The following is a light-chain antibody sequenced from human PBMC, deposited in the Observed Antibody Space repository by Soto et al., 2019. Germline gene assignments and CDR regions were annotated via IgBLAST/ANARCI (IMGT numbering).Light chain of an antibody. CDR3: SEWDDNLHGWV. CDR1: TSNIGNHD. Sequence: QSVLTQPPSVSQAPGQRVTISCSGSTSNIGNHDVNWYQHLPGKPPKLLIYFDDLLPSGVSDRFSGSRSGTSASLAISGLLYEDEGDYYCSEWDDNLHGWVFGGGTKLTVL. CDR2: FDD. V-gene: IGLV1-36*01. J-gene: IGLJ3*02.